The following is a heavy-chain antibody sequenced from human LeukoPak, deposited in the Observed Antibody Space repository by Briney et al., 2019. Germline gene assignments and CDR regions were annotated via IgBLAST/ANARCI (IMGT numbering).Heavy chain of an antibody. D-gene: IGHD3-3*01. Sequence: ASVKVSCKASGGTFSSYTISWVRRAPGQGLEWMGRIIPILGIANYAQKFQGRVTITADKSTSTAYMELSSLRSEDTAVYYCAREKDSYDFWSGYNWFDPWGQGTLVTVSS. CDR2: IIPILGIA. J-gene: IGHJ5*02. CDR1: GGTFSSYT. V-gene: IGHV1-69*04. CDR3: AREKDSYDFWSGYNWFDP.